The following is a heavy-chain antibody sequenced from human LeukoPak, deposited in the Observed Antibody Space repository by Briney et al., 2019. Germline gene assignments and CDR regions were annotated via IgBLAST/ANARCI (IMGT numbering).Heavy chain of an antibody. CDR2: INPNSGDT. CDR1: GYTFTGYY. Sequence: ASVKVSCKASGYTFTGYYMHWVRQAPGQGLEWMGWINPNSGDTNYARKFQDRVTMTRDTSIRTAYMELSRLRSDDTAVYYCARTITVADYWGQGTLVTVSS. D-gene: IGHD6-19*01. J-gene: IGHJ4*02. CDR3: ARTITVADY. V-gene: IGHV1-2*02.